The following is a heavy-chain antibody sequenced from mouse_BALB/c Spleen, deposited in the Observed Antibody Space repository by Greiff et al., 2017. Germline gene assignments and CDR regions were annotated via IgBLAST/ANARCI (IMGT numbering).Heavy chain of an antibody. CDR1: GFSLTSYG. J-gene: IGHJ4*01. CDR3: ARGEELLRPPYCAMDY. CDR2: IWAGGST. V-gene: IGHV2-9*02. Sequence: QVQLQQSGPGLVAPSQSLSITCTVSGFSLTSYGVHWVRQPPGKGLEWLGVIWAGGSTNYNSALMSRLSISKDNSKSQVFLKMNSLQTDDTAMYYCARGEELLRPPYCAMDYWGQGTSVTVSS. D-gene: IGHD1-2*01.